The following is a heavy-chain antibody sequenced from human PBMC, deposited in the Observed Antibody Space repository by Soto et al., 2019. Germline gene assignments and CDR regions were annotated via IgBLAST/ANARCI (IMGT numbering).Heavy chain of an antibody. Sequence: ASVKVSCKASGYTFINYYMHWVRQAPGQGLEWTGGIIPIFGTANYAQKFQGRVTITADESTSTAYMELSSLRSEDTAVYYCARVDIVVGYYYGMDVWGQGTTVTVSS. CDR1: GYTFINYY. V-gene: IGHV1-69*13. CDR2: IIPIFGTA. J-gene: IGHJ6*02. CDR3: ARVDIVVGYYYGMDV. D-gene: IGHD2-2*03.